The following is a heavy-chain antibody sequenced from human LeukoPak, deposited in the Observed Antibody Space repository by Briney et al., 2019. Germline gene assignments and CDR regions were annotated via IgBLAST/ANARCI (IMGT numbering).Heavy chain of an antibody. CDR3: ARDLDGVAAAGHSDY. V-gene: IGHV4-59*01. CDR2: IYYSGST. J-gene: IGHJ4*02. D-gene: IGHD6-13*01. CDR1: GGSISSYY. Sequence: SETLSLTCTVSGGSISSYYWSWIRQPPGKGLEWIGYIYYSGSTNYNPSLKSRVTISVDTSKNQFSLKLSSVTAADTAVYYCARDLDGVAAAGHSDYWGQGTLVTVSS.